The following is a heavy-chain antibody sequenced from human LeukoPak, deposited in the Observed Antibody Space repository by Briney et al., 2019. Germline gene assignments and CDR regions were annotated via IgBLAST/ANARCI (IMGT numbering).Heavy chain of an antibody. Sequence: PSETLSLTCTVSGGSVNSDGNYWSWIRQAPGKGLEWIGYIHDSGSSKYNPSLKSRVTISVGTSKNQFSLKLTSVTAADTAVYYCARVGRAWDSSFIQYWGQGMLVTVSS. CDR3: ARVGRAWDSSFIQY. V-gene: IGHV4-61*08. D-gene: IGHD1-26*01. CDR1: GGSVNSDGNY. CDR2: IHDSGSS. J-gene: IGHJ4*02.